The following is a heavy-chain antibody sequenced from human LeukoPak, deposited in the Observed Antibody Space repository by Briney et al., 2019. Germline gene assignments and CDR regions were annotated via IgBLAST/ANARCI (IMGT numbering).Heavy chain of an antibody. J-gene: IGHJ4*02. D-gene: IGHD3-10*01. CDR3: ARGLYYYGSGTD. CDR1: GYTFTGYY. Sequence: ASVKVSCKASGYTFTGYYMHWVRQAPGQGLEWMGWINPNSGGTNYAQKLQGRVTMTTDTSTSTAYMELRSLRSDDTAVYYCARGLYYYGSGTDWGQGTLVTVSS. V-gene: IGHV1-2*02. CDR2: INPNSGGT.